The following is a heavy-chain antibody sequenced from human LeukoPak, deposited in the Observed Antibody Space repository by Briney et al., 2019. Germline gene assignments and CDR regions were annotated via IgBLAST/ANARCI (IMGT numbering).Heavy chain of an antibody. CDR1: GGTFSSYA. V-gene: IGHV1-69*01. CDR3: ASRCGGDCYSDWFDP. CDR2: IIPIFGTA. Sequence: GSSVKVSCKASGGTFSSYAISWVRHAPGQGLEWMGGIIPIFGTANYAQKFQGRVTITADESTSTAYMELSSLRSEDTAVYYCASRCGGDCYSDWFDPWGQGTLVTVSS. J-gene: IGHJ5*02. D-gene: IGHD2-21*02.